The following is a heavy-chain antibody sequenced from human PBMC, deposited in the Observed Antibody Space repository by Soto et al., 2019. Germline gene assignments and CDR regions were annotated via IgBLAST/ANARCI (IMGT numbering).Heavy chain of an antibody. D-gene: IGHD1-26*01. CDR1: NGSFSGYY. CDR2: ISHSGRG. Sequence: QVQLHQWGAGLLKPSETLSLTCAVYNGSFSGYYWTWIRQPPGKGLEWIGEISHSGRGDYNVSLKSRVTISVDKSKNQSSLKGNSVTAADTAVYYCARGDSGSYFDYWGPGTLVTVSS. J-gene: IGHJ4*02. V-gene: IGHV4-34*01. CDR3: ARGDSGSYFDY.